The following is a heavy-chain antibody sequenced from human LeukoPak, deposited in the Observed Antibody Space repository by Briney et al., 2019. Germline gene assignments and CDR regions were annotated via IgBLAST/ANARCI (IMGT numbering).Heavy chain of an antibody. D-gene: IGHD5-12*01. J-gene: IGHJ6*03. V-gene: IGHV3-21*01. CDR3: ARYLATSYYHYYYMDV. CDR2: ISSSSSYI. CDR1: GFTFSSYS. Sequence: GGSLRLSCAASGFTFSSYSMNWVRQAPGKGLEWVSSISSSSSYIYYADSVKGRFTISRDNAKNSLYLQMNSLRAEDTAVYYCARYLATSYYHYYYMDVWGKGTTVTVS.